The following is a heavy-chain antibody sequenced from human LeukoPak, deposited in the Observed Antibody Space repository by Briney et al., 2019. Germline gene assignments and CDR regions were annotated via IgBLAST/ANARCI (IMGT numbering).Heavy chain of an antibody. J-gene: IGHJ4*02. CDR2: IYYSGST. D-gene: IGHD3-10*01. Sequence: SQTLSLTCTVSGGSISSGDYYWSWIRQPPGKVLEWIGYIYYSGSTYYNPSLKSRVTISVDTSKNQCSLKLSSVTAADTAVYYCARLGYYYDSGSYYPIDYWGQGTLVTVSS. CDR1: GGSISSGDYY. V-gene: IGHV4-30-4*01. CDR3: ARLGYYYDSGSYYPIDY.